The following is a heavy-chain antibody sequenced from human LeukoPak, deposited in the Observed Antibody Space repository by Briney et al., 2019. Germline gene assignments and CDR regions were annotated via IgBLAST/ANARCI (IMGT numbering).Heavy chain of an antibody. CDR2: IYYSGST. CDR1: GGSISSSSYY. J-gene: IGHJ4*02. V-gene: IGHV4-39*01. CDR3: ARLASRYGSGTQGLDY. D-gene: IGHD3-10*01. Sequence: SETLSLTCTVSGGSISSSSYYWGWIRQPPGKGLEWIGSIYYSGSTYYNPSLKSRVTISVDTSKNQFSLKLSSVTAADTAVYYCARLASRYGSGTQGLDYWGQGTLVTVSS.